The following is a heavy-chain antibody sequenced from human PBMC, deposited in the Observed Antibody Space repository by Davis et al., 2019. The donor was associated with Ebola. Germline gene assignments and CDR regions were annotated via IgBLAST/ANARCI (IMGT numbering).Heavy chain of an antibody. CDR1: GFTFSSYT. J-gene: IGHJ6*02. CDR3: ARDSRLELLFYYYGMDV. Sequence: GESLKISCAASGFTFSSYTMNWVRQAPGKGLEWVSSISSSSSYIYYADSVKGRFTISRDNAKNSLYLQMNSLRAEDTAVYYCARDSRLELLFYYYGMDVWGQGTTVTVSS. CDR2: ISSSSSYI. D-gene: IGHD1-7*01. V-gene: IGHV3-21*01.